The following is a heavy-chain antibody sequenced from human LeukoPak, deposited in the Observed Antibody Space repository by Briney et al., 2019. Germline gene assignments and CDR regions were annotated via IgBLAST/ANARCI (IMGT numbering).Heavy chain of an antibody. CDR2: IYPSGST. D-gene: IGHD5-24*01. CDR1: GGSISSSSYY. CDR3: GCGYNPIDY. J-gene: IGHJ4*02. Sequence: SETLSLTCTVSGGSISSSSYYWGWIRQPPGKGLEWIGNIYPSGSTNYNPSLKSRVTISVDSSKNQFSLKLSSVTAADTAVYYCGCGYNPIDYWGQGTLVTVSS. V-gene: IGHV4-61*05.